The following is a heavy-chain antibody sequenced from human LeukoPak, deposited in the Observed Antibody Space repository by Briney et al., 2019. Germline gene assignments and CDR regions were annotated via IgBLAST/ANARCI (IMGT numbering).Heavy chain of an antibody. D-gene: IGHD4-23*01. Sequence: ASVKVSCKASGYTFTGYYMHWVRQAPGQGLGWMGWINTNTGNPTYAQGFTGRFVFSLDTSVSTAYLQISSLKAEDTAVYYCARDRYGGNLDAFDIWGQGTMVTVSS. J-gene: IGHJ3*02. V-gene: IGHV7-4-1*02. CDR1: GYTFTGYY. CDR2: INTNTGNP. CDR3: ARDRYGGNLDAFDI.